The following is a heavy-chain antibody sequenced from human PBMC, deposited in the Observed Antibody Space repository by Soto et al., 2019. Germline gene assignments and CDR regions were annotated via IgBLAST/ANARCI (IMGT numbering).Heavy chain of an antibody. CDR1: GFPSSTYGFSTYA. V-gene: IGHV3-23*01. Sequence: GSLRLSCMASGFPSSTYGFSTYAMTWVRQPPGRGLEWVSVITGSGTHSYYADSVKGRFTISRDNSRNTLFLQMDSLRGDDTAVYFCAKGTSSEFLLSFDDWGHGTLVTSP. J-gene: IGHJ4*01. D-gene: IGHD3-10*01. CDR3: AKGTSSEFLLSFDD. CDR2: ITGSGTHS.